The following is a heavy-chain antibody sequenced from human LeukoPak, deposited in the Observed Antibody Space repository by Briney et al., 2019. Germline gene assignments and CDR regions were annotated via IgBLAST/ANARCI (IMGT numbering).Heavy chain of an antibody. Sequence: PSGTLSLTCTVSGGSISSDFWTWIRQPAGRGLEWIGRFYTSGSTMYNPSLESRVTMSVDTSKNQLSLKLNSVTAADTAVYYCARERLVSEKRAFDIWGQGTMVIVSS. V-gene: IGHV4-4*07. CDR3: ARERLVSEKRAFDI. CDR2: FYTSGST. CDR1: GGSISSDF. D-gene: IGHD2-2*01. J-gene: IGHJ3*02.